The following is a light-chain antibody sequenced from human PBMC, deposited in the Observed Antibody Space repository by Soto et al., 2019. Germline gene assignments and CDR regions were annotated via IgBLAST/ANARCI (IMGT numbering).Light chain of an antibody. CDR2: ATS. CDR3: QQGYSYPRT. V-gene: IGKV1-39*01. Sequence: IPMPQSPSSLSASVEDRVTITCRTSLNIGRYLNWYRQKPGRAPTLLIYATSNLQSGVPSRFSGSGSGTDFTLTISSLQPEDFATYYCQQGYSYPRTFGQGTKVDIK. CDR1: LNIGRY. J-gene: IGKJ1*01.